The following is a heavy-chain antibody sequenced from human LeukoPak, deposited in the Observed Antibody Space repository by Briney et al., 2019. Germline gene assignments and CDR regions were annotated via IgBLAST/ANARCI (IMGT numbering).Heavy chain of an antibody. CDR2: INPNSGGT. CDR3: ARLMTTVTTPYNWFDP. D-gene: IGHD4-17*01. V-gene: IGHV1-2*02. Sequence: GASVKVSCKASGYTFTRYYMHWVRQAPGQGLEWMGWINPNSGGTNYAQKFQGRVTMTRDTSISTAYMELSRLRSDDTAVYYCARLMTTVTTPYNWFDPWGQGTLVTVSS. J-gene: IGHJ5*02. CDR1: GYTFTRYY.